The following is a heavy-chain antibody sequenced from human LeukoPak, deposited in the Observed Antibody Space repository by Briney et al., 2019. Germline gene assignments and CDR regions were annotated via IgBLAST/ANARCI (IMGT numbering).Heavy chain of an antibody. CDR2: MYHTGST. D-gene: IGHD6-13*01. V-gene: IGHV4-61*01. CDR3: ARGYSSSRYFDY. Sequence: SETLSLTCTVSGGSISTSNNYWSWLRQAPGKGLEWIGYMYHTGSTNYNPSLKSRVSISLDTSNNQISLKLSFVTAADTAVYYCARGYSSSRYFDYWGQGTLVTVSS. CDR1: GGSISTSNNY. J-gene: IGHJ4*02.